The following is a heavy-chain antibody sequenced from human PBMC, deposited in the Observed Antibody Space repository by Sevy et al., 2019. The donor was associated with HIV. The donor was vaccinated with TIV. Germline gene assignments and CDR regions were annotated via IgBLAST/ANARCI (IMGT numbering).Heavy chain of an antibody. D-gene: IGHD3-10*01. J-gene: IGHJ6*02. V-gene: IGHV3-7*01. CDR1: GLTFSSYW. CDR2: IKQDGSEK. CDR3: ARDQGNTGIYYYYGMDV. Sequence: GGSLRLSCAASGLTFSSYWMSWVRQAPGKGLEWVANIKQDGSEKYYVDSVKGRFTISRDNAKNSLYLQMNSLRAEDTAVYYCARDQGNTGIYYYYGMDVWGQGTTVTVSS.